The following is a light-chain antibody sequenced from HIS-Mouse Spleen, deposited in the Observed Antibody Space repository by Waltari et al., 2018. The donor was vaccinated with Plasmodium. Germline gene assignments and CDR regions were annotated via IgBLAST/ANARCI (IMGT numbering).Light chain of an antibody. CDR3: QAWDSSTVV. CDR1: TLGANY. Sequence: SYELTQPPSVSVSPGPTASITCSGDTLGANYACWYQQKPGQSPVLVIYQDSNRPSGIPERFSGSNSGNTATLTISGTQAMDEADYYCQAWDSSTVVFGGGTKLTVL. V-gene: IGLV3-1*01. CDR2: QDS. J-gene: IGLJ2*01.